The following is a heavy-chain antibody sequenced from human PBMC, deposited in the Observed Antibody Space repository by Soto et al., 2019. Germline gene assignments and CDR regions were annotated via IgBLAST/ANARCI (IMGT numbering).Heavy chain of an antibody. CDR2: INPNGGGT. V-gene: IGHV1-46*01. CDR3: ARDSSASATSYSFDY. CDR1: GYKFINHY. Sequence: ASVKVSCKASGYKFINHYIHWVRQAPGVGLEWMGIINPNGGGTDYAQKFQGRVTMTTDTYASTVHMELSSLRSEDTAVYFCARDSSASATSYSFDYWGPGTLVTVSS. J-gene: IGHJ4*02. D-gene: IGHD3-10*01.